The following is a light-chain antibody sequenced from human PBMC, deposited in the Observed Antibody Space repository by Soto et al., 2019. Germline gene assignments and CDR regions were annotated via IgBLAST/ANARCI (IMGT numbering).Light chain of an antibody. J-gene: IGKJ4*01. CDR3: QHYNNWPLT. Sequence: EIVMTQSPATLSVSPGERATLSCRASQSVSSYLAWYQQKPGQAPRLLIYATSTRATGIPARFSGSGSGTEFTLTISSLQSEDFAVYYCQHYNNWPLTFGGGTKVDIK. CDR2: ATS. CDR1: QSVSSY. V-gene: IGKV3-15*01.